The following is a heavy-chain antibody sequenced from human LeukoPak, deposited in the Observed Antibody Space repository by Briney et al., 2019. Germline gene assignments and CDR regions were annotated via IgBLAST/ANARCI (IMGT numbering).Heavy chain of an antibody. Sequence: ASVKVSCKVSGYTLTELSMHWVRQTPGKGLEWMGGFDPEDGETIYAQKFQGRVTMTEDTSTGTAYMELSSLRSEDTAVYYCATGVRYASTFDYWGQGTLVTVSS. CDR3: ATGVRYASTFDY. D-gene: IGHD3-9*01. V-gene: IGHV1-24*01. CDR1: GYTLTELS. J-gene: IGHJ4*02. CDR2: FDPEDGET.